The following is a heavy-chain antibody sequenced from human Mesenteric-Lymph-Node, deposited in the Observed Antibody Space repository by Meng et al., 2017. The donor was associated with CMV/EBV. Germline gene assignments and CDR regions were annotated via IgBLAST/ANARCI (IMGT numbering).Heavy chain of an antibody. V-gene: IGHV3-30*02. CDR1: GFTFSAHG. CDR2: IRYDGYNK. CDR3: ARERGGDLNFYHGMDV. J-gene: IGHJ6*02. D-gene: IGHD2-21*02. Sequence: GESLKISCAASGFTFSAHGMHWVRQAPGKGLEWVAFIRYDGYNKIYGESVKGRFTISRDNAKNSLYLQMNSLRAEDTAVYYCARERGGDLNFYHGMDVWGQGTTVTVSS.